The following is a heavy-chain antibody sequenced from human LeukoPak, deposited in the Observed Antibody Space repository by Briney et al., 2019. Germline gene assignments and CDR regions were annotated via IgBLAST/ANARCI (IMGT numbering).Heavy chain of an antibody. CDR1: GFTFSSYW. V-gene: IGHV3-7*04. Sequence: GGSLRLSCAASGFTFSSYWMSWVRQAPEKGLEWVANIKQDGSEKYYVDSVKGRFTISRDNAKNSLYLQMNSLRAEDTAVYYCARETTVGAIDYWGQGTLVTVSS. CDR3: ARETTVGAIDY. D-gene: IGHD1-26*01. CDR2: IKQDGSEK. J-gene: IGHJ4*02.